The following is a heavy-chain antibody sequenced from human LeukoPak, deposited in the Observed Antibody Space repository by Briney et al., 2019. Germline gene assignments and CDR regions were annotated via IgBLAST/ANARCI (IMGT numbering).Heavy chain of an antibody. Sequence: SETLSLTCTVSGGSISSFCWSWIRQPPGKGLEWIGYIYNSGSTNYNPSLKSRVTISVDKSKNQFSLKLSSVTAADTAVYYCARGGYGSGSYIYYYGMDVWGQGTTVTVSS. CDR2: IYNSGST. V-gene: IGHV4-59*12. J-gene: IGHJ6*02. CDR1: GGSISSFC. CDR3: ARGGYGSGSYIYYYGMDV. D-gene: IGHD3-10*01.